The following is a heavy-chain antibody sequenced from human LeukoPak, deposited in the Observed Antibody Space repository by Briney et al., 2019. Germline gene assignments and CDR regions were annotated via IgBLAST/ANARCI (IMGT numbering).Heavy chain of an antibody. CDR1: RFTFSNYA. Sequence: GRSLTLSWAPSRFTFSNYAMHCVRQAPGKGLEWVAVIWYDGNNKYYGDSVKGRYTISRHNSKNTLYLQMNSRRAEATAVYYCAKDRGASGGSPDYWGQGTLVTVSS. J-gene: IGHJ4*02. CDR3: AKDRGASGGSPDY. D-gene: IGHD2-15*01. V-gene: IGHV3-33*06. CDR2: IWYDGNNK.